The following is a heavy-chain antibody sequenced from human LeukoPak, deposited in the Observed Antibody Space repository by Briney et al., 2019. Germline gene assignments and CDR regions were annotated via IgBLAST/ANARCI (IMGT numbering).Heavy chain of an antibody. CDR2: IYYSGST. CDR1: GGSISSYY. D-gene: IGHD5-18*01. J-gene: IGHJ2*01. CDR3: AREIQGAFDL. Sequence: SETLSLTCTVSGGSISSYYWSWIRQPPGKGLEWIGSIYYSGSTYYNPSLKSRVTISVDTSKNQFSLKLSSVTAADTAVYYCAREIQGAFDLWGRGTLVTVSS. V-gene: IGHV4-59*12.